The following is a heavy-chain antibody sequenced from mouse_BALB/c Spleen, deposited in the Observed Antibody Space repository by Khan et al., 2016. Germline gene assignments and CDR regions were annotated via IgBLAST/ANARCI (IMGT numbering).Heavy chain of an antibody. V-gene: IGHV14-3*02. CDR1: GFNIKDTY. J-gene: IGHJ1*01. CDR3: ANYYGSSYGYFDV. D-gene: IGHD1-1*01. CDR2: IDPANGNT. Sequence: VQLKQSGAELVKPGASVKLSCTASGFNIKDTYMHWVKQRPEQGLEWIGRIDPANGNTKYDPKFQGKATITADTSSNTAYLQLSSLTSEDTAVYYCANYYGSSYGYFDVWGAGTTVTVSS.